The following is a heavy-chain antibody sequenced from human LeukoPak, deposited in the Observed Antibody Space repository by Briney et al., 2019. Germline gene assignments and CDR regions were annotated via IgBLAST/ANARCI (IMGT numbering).Heavy chain of an antibody. CDR3: ARELASRFDY. J-gene: IGHJ4*02. Sequence: GGSLRLSCAASGFTVSSNYMSWVRQATGKGLEWVSVIYSGGSTYYADSVKGRFTISRDNAKNSLYLQMNSLRAEDTAVYYCARELASRFDYWGQGTLVTVSS. CDR2: IYSGGST. V-gene: IGHV3-66*01. D-gene: IGHD3-3*02. CDR1: GFTVSSNY.